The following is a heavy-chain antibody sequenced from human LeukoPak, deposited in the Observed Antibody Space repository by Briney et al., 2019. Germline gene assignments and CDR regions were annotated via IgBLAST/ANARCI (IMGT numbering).Heavy chain of an antibody. CDR3: ARGPTTVVTPGAFDI. CDR1: GGTFSSYA. J-gene: IGHJ3*02. V-gene: IGHV1-69*05. Sequence: WASVKVSCKASGGTFSSYAISWVRQAPGQGLEWMGGIIPIFGTANYAQKFQGRVTITTDESTSTAYMELSSLRSEDTAVYYCARGPTTVVTPGAFDIWGQGTMVTVSS. CDR2: IIPIFGTA. D-gene: IGHD4-23*01.